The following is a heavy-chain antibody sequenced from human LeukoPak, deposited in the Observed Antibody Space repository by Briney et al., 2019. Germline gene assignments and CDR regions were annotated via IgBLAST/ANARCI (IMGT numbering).Heavy chain of an antibody. CDR3: AGGLGYDLWSGYYTGPFDY. CDR2: IYYSGST. V-gene: IGHV4-59*01. Sequence: SSETLSLTCTVSGGSISSYYWSWIRQPPGKGLEWIGYIYYSGSTNYNPSLKSRVTKSVDTSKNQFSLKLSSVTAADTAVYYCAGGLGYDLWSGYYTGPFDYWGQGTLVTVSS. J-gene: IGHJ4*02. D-gene: IGHD3-3*01. CDR1: GGSISSYY.